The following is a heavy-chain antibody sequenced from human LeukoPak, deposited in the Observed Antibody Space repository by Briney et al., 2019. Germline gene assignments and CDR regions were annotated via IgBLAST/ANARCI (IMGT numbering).Heavy chain of an antibody. D-gene: IGHD5-24*01. V-gene: IGHV3-7*01. J-gene: IGHJ3*02. CDR2: IKQDGGEQ. CDR3: ARDPGPATAAWGAFDI. CDR1: GFTFSRYW. Sequence: GGALRLSCAASGFTFSRYWMTWVRQAPGGGLERVGNIKQDGGEQYYVDSVKGRFTISRDNAKNSLYLQMSSLRVEDTGVYFCARDPGPATAAWGAFDIWGQGTVVTVSS.